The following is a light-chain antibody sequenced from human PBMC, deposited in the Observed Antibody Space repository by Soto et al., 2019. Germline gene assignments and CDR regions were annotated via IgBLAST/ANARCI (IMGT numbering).Light chain of an antibody. CDR2: SNN. CDR1: SSNIGSNT. CDR3: AAWDDSLNGPV. J-gene: IGLJ3*02. V-gene: IGLV1-44*01. Sequence: HSVLPQPPSASGTPGQRVTISCSGSSSNIGSNTVNWYQQLPGTAPKLLIYSNNQRPSGVPDRFSGSKSGTSASLAISGLQSEDEAEYYCAAWDDSLNGPVFGGGTKVTVL.